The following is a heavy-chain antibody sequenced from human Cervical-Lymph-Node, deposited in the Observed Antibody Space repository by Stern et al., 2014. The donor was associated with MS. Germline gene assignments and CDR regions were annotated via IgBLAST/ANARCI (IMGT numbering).Heavy chain of an antibody. CDR1: GGPFSSNT. D-gene: IGHD2-2*01. J-gene: IGHJ6*02. CDR3: AKSWGFSSYNGMDV. V-gene: IGHV1-69*01. Sequence: QLVQSGAEVKKPGSSVKVFCKASGGPFSSNTINWVRQAPGQGLEWVGGIMPTLGKANYAQKFQGRVTITAGVSPGTSSMEESSLMPEDMAVYYCAKSWGFSSYNGMDVWGQGTTVTVSS. CDR2: IMPTLGKA.